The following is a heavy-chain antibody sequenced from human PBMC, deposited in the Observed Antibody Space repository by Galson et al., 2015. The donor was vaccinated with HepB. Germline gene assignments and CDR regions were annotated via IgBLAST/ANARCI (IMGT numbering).Heavy chain of an antibody. CDR1: GYTFTSYG. D-gene: IGHD3-9*01. CDR3: ARVGYYDILTPYYYYGMDV. CDR2: ISAYNGNT. V-gene: IGHV1-18*04. Sequence: SVKVSCKASGYTFTSYGISWVRQAPGQGLEWMGWISAYNGNTNYAQKLQGRVTMTTDTSTSTAYMELRSLRSDDTAVYYCARVGYYDILTPYYYYGMDVWGQGTTVTVSS. J-gene: IGHJ6*02.